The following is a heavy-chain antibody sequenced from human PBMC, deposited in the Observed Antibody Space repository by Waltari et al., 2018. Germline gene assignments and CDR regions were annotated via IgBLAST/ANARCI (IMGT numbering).Heavy chain of an antibody. D-gene: IGHD6-13*01. CDR2: ISYDGSNK. V-gene: IGHV3-30-3*01. J-gene: IGHJ4*02. CDR3: AREYTSSSWYSGFDY. Sequence: QVQLVESGGGVVQPGRSLILSCAASGFTFSSYAMHCVRPAPGKGLEWVAVISYDGSNKYYADSVKGRFTISRDNSKNTLYLQMNSLRAEDTAVYYCAREYTSSSWYSGFDYWGQGTLVTVSS. CDR1: GFTFSSYA.